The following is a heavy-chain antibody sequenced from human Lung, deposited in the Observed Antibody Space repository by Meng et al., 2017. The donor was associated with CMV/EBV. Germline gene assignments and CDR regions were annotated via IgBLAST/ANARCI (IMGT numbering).Heavy chain of an antibody. J-gene: IGHJ4*02. CDR2: ISSSGSII. D-gene: IGHD6-13*01. V-gene: IGHV3-48*03. Sequence: SXKISCAASGFTFSSYEMNWVRQAPGKGLEWVSYISSSGSIIYYADSVKGRFTVSRDNAENSLYLQMNSLRAEDTAVYYCARDIAVAAAAYWGQGTLVTVSS. CDR3: ARDIAVAAAAY. CDR1: GFTFSSYE.